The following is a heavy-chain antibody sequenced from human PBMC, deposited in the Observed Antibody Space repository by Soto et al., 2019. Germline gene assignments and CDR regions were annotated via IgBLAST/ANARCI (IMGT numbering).Heavy chain of an antibody. J-gene: IGHJ3*02. D-gene: IGHD1-1*01. Sequence: QVQLQQWGAGLLKPSETLSLTCVFYGGSFSDYYWSWIRQPPGKGLEWIGEMSHSGGTHFNPSLRSRVTISVDTSKNQFSLEMTSVTAADTALYYCVRVERGTATTVVDAFDIWGPGTMVTVSS. V-gene: IGHV4-34*01. CDR2: MSHSGGT. CDR1: GGSFSDYY. CDR3: VRVERGTATTVVDAFDI.